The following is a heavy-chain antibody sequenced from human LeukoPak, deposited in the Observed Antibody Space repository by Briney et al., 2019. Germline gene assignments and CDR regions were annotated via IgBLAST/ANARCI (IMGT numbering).Heavy chain of an antibody. J-gene: IGHJ4*02. D-gene: IGHD3-3*01. Sequence: SETLSLTCTVSGGSISSYYWSWLRQPPGKGLEWIGYIYYSGSTNYAPSLKSRVTISVDTSMNQFSLKLSSVTAADTAVYYCARHNNYDFWSGYYLDYWGQGTLVTVSS. CDR3: ARHNNYDFWSGYYLDY. CDR2: IYYSGST. CDR1: GGSISSYY. V-gene: IGHV4-59*08.